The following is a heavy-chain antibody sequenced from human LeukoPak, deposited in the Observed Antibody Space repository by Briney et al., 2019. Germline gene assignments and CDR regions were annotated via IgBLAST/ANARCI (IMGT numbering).Heavy chain of an antibody. CDR2: IIPIFGTA. CDR3: AREDYGDRRYSN. D-gene: IGHD4-17*01. Sequence: SVKVSCKASGYTFTSYYMHWVRQAPGQGLEWMGGIIPIFGTANYAQKFQGRVTITADKSTSTAYMELSSLRSEDTAVYYCAREDYGDRRYSNWGQGALVTVSS. J-gene: IGHJ4*02. V-gene: IGHV1-69*06. CDR1: GYTFTSYY.